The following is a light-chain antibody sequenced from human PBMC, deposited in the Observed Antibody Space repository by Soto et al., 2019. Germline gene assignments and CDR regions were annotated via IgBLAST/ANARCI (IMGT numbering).Light chain of an antibody. CDR3: LQDYNSPRT. CDR2: AAS. Sequence: AIQMTQAPSSLSASVGDRVTITCRARQGIRTDLGWYQQKPGKAPKLLIYAASSLQSGVPSRFSGSGSRTAFTLDISRLQPEDFATYYCLQDYNSPRTFGRGPKVEI. V-gene: IGKV1-6*01. J-gene: IGKJ1*01. CDR1: QGIRTD.